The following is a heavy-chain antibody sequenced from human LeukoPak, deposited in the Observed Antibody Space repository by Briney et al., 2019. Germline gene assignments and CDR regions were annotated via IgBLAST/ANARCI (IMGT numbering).Heavy chain of an antibody. D-gene: IGHD4-23*01. Sequence: GGSLRLSCAASGFTLSSHWMGWVRQAPGKGLEWVANIKQDGSETYYVDSVKGRFTISRDNAKNSLYLQMNSLRAEDTAVYYCARDPDYGGYNGAFDIWGQGTMVTVSS. CDR1: GFTLSSHW. CDR2: IKQDGSET. CDR3: ARDPDYGGYNGAFDI. V-gene: IGHV3-7*01. J-gene: IGHJ3*02.